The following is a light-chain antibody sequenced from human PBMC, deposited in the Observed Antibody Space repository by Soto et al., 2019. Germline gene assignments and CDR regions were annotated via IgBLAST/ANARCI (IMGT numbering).Light chain of an antibody. CDR1: RSNIGAGYD. CDR2: GNS. Sequence: QLVLTQPPSVSGAPGQRVTISCTGSRSNIGAGYDVHWYQQLPGTAPKLLIYGNSNRPSGVPDRFSGSKSGTSASLAITGRQAEDEADYYCQSYDSSLSGSVFGGGTQLTVL. V-gene: IGLV1-40*01. CDR3: QSYDSSLSGSV. J-gene: IGLJ7*01.